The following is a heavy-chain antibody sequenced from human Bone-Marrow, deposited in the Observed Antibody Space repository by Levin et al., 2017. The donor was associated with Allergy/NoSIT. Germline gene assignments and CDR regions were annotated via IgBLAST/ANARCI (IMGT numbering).Heavy chain of an antibody. CDR2: IKNSGTYT. CDR1: GFTFSDYY. V-gene: IGHV3-11*05. J-gene: IGHJ4*02. Sequence: RGESLKISCAASGFTFSDYYMTWIRQAPGKGLEWVSYIKNSGTYTNYADSVRGRFTISRDNARNSLFLQMNSLRAEDTAVYYCARGVGAPDYFDSWGQGTLVTVSS. CDR3: ARGVGAPDYFDS. D-gene: IGHD1-14*01.